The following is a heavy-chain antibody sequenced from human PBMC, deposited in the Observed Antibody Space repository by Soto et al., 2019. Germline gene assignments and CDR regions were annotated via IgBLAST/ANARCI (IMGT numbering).Heavy chain of an antibody. D-gene: IGHD3-16*01. J-gene: IGHJ3*02. V-gene: IGHV4-59*08. Sequence: SETLSLTCTVSGGSISSYYWSWIRQPPGKGLEWIGYIYYSGSTNYNPSLKSRVTISVDTSKNQFSLKLSSVTAADTAVYYCARHWSGGHAFDIWGQGTMVTVSS. CDR3: ARHWSGGHAFDI. CDR1: GGSISSYY. CDR2: IYYSGST.